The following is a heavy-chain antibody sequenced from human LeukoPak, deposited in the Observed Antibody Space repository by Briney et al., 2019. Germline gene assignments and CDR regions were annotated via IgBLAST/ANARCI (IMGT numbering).Heavy chain of an antibody. CDR3: ARDLSVHQADAFDI. V-gene: IGHV4-39*07. CDR1: GGSISSSSYY. Sequence: SETLSLTCTVSGGSISSSSYYWGWIRQPPGKGLEWIGSIYYSGSTYYNPSLKSRVTISVDTSKNQFSLKLSSVTAADTAVYYCARDLSVHQADAFDIWGQGTMVTVSS. CDR2: IYYSGST. J-gene: IGHJ3*02. D-gene: IGHD5/OR15-5a*01.